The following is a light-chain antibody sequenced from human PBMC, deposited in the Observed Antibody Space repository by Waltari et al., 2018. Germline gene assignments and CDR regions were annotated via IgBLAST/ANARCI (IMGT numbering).Light chain of an antibody. CDR2: TNN. J-gene: IGLJ2*01. CDR1: YSNIGTAG. Sequence: QSALTQPPSASGTPGQRVTISCSGRYSNIGTAGVLWYQQVPGLAPRLLIYTNNQRPSGVPDRFSGAKSGTSASLTLSGLRSEDEAVYYCATWDANLSGPIFGGGTKLTVL. CDR3: ATWDANLSGPI. V-gene: IGLV1-47*01.